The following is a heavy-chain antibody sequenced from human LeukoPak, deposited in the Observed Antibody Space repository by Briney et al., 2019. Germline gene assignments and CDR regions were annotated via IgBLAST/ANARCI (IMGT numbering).Heavy chain of an antibody. V-gene: IGHV3-23*05. CDR1: GFTLSSYA. Sequence: GGSLRLSCTASGFTLSSYAMSWVRQAPGKGLEWVSAIDGSATSTYYAESVKGRFTISRDNSKNTLYLQMNRLRSEDTALYYCARVDTPTVWGQGALVTVSS. CDR2: IDGSATST. D-gene: IGHD4-17*01. J-gene: IGHJ4*02. CDR3: ARVDTPTV.